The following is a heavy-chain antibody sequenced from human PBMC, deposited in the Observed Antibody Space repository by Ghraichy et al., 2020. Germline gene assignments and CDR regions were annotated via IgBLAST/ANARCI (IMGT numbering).Heavy chain of an antibody. J-gene: IGHJ4*02. D-gene: IGHD2/OR15-2a*01. CDR3: ARARIKSYGPGGY. CDR1: GFTFSSYW. Sequence: GESLNISCAASGFTFSSYWMSWVRQAPGKGLEWVANIKQDGSEKYYVDSVKGRFTISRDNAKNSLYLQMNSLRAEDTAVYYCARARIKSYGPGGYWGQGTLVTVSS. V-gene: IGHV3-7*01. CDR2: IKQDGSEK.